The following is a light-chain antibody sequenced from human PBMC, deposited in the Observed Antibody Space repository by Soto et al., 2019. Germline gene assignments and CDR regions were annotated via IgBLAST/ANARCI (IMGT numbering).Light chain of an antibody. J-gene: IGLJ1*01. V-gene: IGLV2-14*03. Sequence: QSDLTQPPSVSGSPGQSIAISCTGTGSDVGAYNDVSWHQHHPGKDPKLMIYDDNSRPSGVSNRFSGSKSGNTASLTISRLQAEEEADYYCISYTSISTYVFGTGTKLTVL. CDR2: DDN. CDR3: ISYTSISTYV. CDR1: GSDVGAYND.